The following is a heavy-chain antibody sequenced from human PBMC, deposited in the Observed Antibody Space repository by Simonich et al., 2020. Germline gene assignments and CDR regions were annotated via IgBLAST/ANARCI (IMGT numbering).Heavy chain of an antibody. J-gene: IGHJ4*02. D-gene: IGHD3-10*01. CDR3: ARTNTMRELDTMVRGVDYFDY. CDR2: VLTIIGIA. V-gene: IGHV1-69*17. CDR1: GGTFSSYA. Sequence: QVQLVQSGAEVKKPGSSVKVSCKASGGTFSSYAISWVRQAPGQGLEWMGGVLTIIGIAKYAQKVQGRLTSTAEKSTSTAYMELSSLRSEDTAVYYCARTNTMRELDTMVRGVDYFDYWGQGTLVTVSS.